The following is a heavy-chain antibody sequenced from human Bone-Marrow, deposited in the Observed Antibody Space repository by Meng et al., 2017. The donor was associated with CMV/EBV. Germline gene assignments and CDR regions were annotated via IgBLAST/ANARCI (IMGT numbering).Heavy chain of an antibody. CDR1: GGSISSSSYY. CDR3: ARVLVEYYDLWSGPFLFDY. Sequence: SETLSLTCTVSGGSISSSSYYWGWIRQPPGKGLEWIGSIYYSGSTYYNPSLKSQVTISVDTSKNQFSLKLSSVTAADTAVYYWARVLVEYYDLWSGPFLFDYWGQGTLVTVSS. V-gene: IGHV4-39*07. D-gene: IGHD3-3*01. J-gene: IGHJ4*02. CDR2: IYYSGST.